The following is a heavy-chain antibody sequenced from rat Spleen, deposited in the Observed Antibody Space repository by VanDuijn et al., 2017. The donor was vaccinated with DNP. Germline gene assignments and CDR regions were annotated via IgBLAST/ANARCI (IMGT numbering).Heavy chain of an antibody. Sequence: EVQLVESGGGLVQPGRSLKLSCAASGFTFSDYYMAWVRQAPTKGLEWVATITYDDSSTYYRDSVKGRFTISRDNAKTTLYLQMDSLRSEDTATYYCAGYYGSSFDYWGQGTLVTVSS. CDR2: ITYDDSST. D-gene: IGHD1-6*01. V-gene: IGHV5-7*01. J-gene: IGHJ3*01. CDR3: AGYYGSSFDY. CDR1: GFTFSDYY.